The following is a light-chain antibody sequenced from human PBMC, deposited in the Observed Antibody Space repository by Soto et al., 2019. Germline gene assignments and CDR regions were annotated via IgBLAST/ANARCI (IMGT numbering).Light chain of an antibody. CDR3: QQYGSSPMYT. V-gene: IGKV3-20*01. Sequence: EIVFTQSPGTLSLSPGERATLSCRASQSVSSSYLAWYQQTPGQAPRLLIYGVSSRATGIPDRFTGSGSGTDFTLTISRLEPEDFAVYYCQQYGSSPMYTFGQGTKVDIK. CDR2: GVS. CDR1: QSVSSSY. J-gene: IGKJ2*01.